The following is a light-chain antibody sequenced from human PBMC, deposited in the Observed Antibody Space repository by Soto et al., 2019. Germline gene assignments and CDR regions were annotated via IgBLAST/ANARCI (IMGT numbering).Light chain of an antibody. CDR3: QQYNNWPET. CDR2: GAS. V-gene: IGKV3-15*01. Sequence: EIVLTQSPGTLSLSPWERATLSCRASQSLSNLAWYQQKPGQAPRLLIYGASTRATGIPARFSGSGSGTEFTLTISSLQSEDFAVYYCQQYNNWPETFGQGTKMDI. J-gene: IGKJ1*01. CDR1: QSLSN.